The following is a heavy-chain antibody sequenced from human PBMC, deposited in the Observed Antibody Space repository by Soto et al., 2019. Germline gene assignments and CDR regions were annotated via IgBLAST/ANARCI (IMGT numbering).Heavy chain of an antibody. D-gene: IGHD2-2*01. CDR1: GGTFSRYS. CDR3: AREDRDRETGLVPAAIDGMDV. J-gene: IGHJ6*02. V-gene: IGHV1-69*08. Sequence: QVQLVQSGAEVKKPGSSVKVSCKASGGTFSRYSITWVRQAPGHGLEWIGRIIPIFGIASYAQKFQGRVTMTAEESTSTAYMELSSLRSDDTAVYYCAREDRDRETGLVPAAIDGMDVWGQGTTVTVSS. CDR2: IIPIFGIA.